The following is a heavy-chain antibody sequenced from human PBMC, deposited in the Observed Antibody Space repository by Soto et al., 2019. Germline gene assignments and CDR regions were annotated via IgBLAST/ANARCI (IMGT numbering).Heavy chain of an antibody. J-gene: IGHJ6*02. CDR2: ISSSSSTI. CDR1: GFTFSDYY. V-gene: IGHV3-11*04. Sequence: PGGSLRLSCAASGFTFSDYYMNWIRQAPGKGLEWVAYISSSSSTIYYADSVKGRFTISRDNAKNSLYLQMNSLRDEDTAVYYCARDGYCVSTTCYFLPDVWGPGTTVTVSS. CDR3: ARDGYCVSTTCYFLPDV. D-gene: IGHD2-2*03.